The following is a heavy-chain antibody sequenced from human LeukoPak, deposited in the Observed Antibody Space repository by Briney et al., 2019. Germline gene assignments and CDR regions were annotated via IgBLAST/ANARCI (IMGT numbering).Heavy chain of an antibody. CDR2: IYYSGST. V-gene: IGHV4-59*01. D-gene: IGHD1-14*01. Sequence: PSETLSLTCTVSGGSISSYYWSWIRQPPGKGLEWIGYIYYSGSTNYNPSLKSRVTISVDTSKNQFSLKLSYVTAADTAVYYCARTLTDYYYYYMDVWGKGTTVTVSS. J-gene: IGHJ6*03. CDR3: ARTLTDYYYYYMDV. CDR1: GGSISSYY.